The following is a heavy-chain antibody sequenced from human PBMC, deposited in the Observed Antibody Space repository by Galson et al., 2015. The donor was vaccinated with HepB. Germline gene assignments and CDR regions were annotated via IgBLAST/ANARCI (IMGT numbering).Heavy chain of an antibody. CDR3: GRDPNGDYIGAFDF. J-gene: IGHJ3*01. Sequence: SLRLSCAASGFPFNKYSMTWVRQAPGKRLEWVSSITGNGGRTSYADSVKGRFTISRDYSALYPQMNSLRADDTATYYCGRDPNGDYIGAFDFWGQGTMVTVSP. CDR1: GFPFNKYS. D-gene: IGHD4-17*01. CDR2: ITGNGGRT. V-gene: IGHV3-23*01.